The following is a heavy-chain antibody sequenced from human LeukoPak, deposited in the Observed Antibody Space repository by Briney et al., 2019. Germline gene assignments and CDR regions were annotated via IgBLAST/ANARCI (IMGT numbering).Heavy chain of an antibody. CDR2: ISSSGEST. Sequence: GGSLRLSCGASAFTFRGFAMAWVRQAPGKGLEWVSTISSSGESTYYTDSVKGRFTVSRDNSKNTLYLQMNSLRAEDTGVYFWAKDKTNSIWRFFDYWGQGTLVTVSS. V-gene: IGHV3-23*01. CDR3: AKDKTNSIWRFFDY. CDR1: AFTFRGFA. D-gene: IGHD6-13*01. J-gene: IGHJ4*02.